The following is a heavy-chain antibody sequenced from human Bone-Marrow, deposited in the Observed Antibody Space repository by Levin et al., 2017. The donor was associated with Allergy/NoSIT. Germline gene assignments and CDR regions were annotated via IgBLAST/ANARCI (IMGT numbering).Heavy chain of an antibody. CDR2: IGSSEDTI. CDR3: ARVAARGASYYFYGMDV. Sequence: GGSLRLSCAASGFRFSAFAMNWVRQSPGKGLEWVSYIGSSEDTIFYADSVRGRFTISRDNAKSSVYLQMSSLRDEDTALYYCARVAARGASYYFYGMDVWGQGATVTVSS. V-gene: IGHV3-48*02. J-gene: IGHJ6*02. CDR1: GFRFSAFA. D-gene: IGHD1-26*01.